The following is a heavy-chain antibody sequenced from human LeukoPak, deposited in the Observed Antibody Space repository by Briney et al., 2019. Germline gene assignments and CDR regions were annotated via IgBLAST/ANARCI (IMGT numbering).Heavy chain of an antibody. CDR1: GYTFTSYG. CDR2: ISAYNGNT. D-gene: IGHD1-26*01. Sequence: ASVKVSCKASGYTFTSYGISWVRQAPGQGLEWMGWISAYNGNTNYAQKLQGRVTMTTDTSTSTAYMELRSLRSDDTAVYYCAKNRGLFSGSYRYDAFDIRGQGTMVTVSS. CDR3: AKNRGLFSGSYRYDAFDI. J-gene: IGHJ3*02. V-gene: IGHV1-18*01.